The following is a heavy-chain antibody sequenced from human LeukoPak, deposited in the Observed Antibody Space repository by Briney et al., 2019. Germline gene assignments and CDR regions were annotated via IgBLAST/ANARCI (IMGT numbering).Heavy chain of an antibody. D-gene: IGHD3-16*01. V-gene: IGHV1-69*05. J-gene: IGHJ6*02. Sequence: SVKVSCKASGGTFSSYAISWVRQAPGQGLEWMGGIIPIFGTANYAQKFQGRVTITTDESTSTAYMELSSLRSEDTAVYYCARRPGGLAGMDVWGQGTTVTVSS. CDR3: ARRPGGLAGMDV. CDR2: IIPIFGTA. CDR1: GGTFSSYA.